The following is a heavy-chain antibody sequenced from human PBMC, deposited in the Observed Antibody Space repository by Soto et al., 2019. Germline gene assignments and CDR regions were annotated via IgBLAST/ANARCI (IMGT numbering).Heavy chain of an antibody. D-gene: IGHD4-17*01. CDR3: ARAGGTTVTGLWHFDS. CDR2: IWYDGTQK. J-gene: IGHJ4*02. CDR1: GFTFNTYS. Sequence: QVQLEESGGGVVQPGRSLRLSCAASGFTFNTYSMHRVRQPPGKGLEWLAAIWYDGTQKYYADSVKGRFIISRDNSKKTLYLEMNSLRAEDTAVYYCARAGGTTVTGLWHFDSWGQGTLVTVSS. V-gene: IGHV3-33*01.